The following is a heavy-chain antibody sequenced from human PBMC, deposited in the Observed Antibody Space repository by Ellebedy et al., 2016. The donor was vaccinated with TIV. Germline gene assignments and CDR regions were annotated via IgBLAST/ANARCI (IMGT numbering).Heavy chain of an antibody. D-gene: IGHD6-19*01. J-gene: IGHJ4*02. CDR2: ISNGGDTT. CDR1: GFTFGCCA. CDR3: AREHSTGFVFDS. Sequence: GESLKISCAASGFTFGCCAMSWVRQAPGKGLEWVSVISNGGDTTYADSVKGRFTISRDNSKNTLYLQMNSLRADDTAVYYCAREHSTGFVFDSWGQGTLVTVSS. V-gene: IGHV3-23*01.